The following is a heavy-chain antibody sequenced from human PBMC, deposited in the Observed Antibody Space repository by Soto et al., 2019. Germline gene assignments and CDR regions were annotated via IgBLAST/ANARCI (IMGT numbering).Heavy chain of an antibody. CDR1: GFTFSDYW. J-gene: IGHJ4*02. V-gene: IGHV3-7*01. D-gene: IGHD5-18*01. CDR3: AALDTAMVKTAGY. CDR2: IKQDGNEK. Sequence: GGSLRLSCAVSGFTFSDYWMSWVRQAPGKGLEWVANIKQDGNEKYYVDSVKGRFTISRDNAKNSLYLQMNSLRAEDTAVYYCAALDTAMVKTAGYWGQGTLVTVSS.